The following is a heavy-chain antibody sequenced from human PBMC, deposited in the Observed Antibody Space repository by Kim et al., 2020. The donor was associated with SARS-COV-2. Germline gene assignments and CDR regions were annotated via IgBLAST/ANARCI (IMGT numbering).Heavy chain of an antibody. J-gene: IGHJ3*02. V-gene: IGHV3-48*02. CDR3: VRDRMGGAFDI. CDR1: GFSFSAYD. Sequence: GSLRLSCATSGFSFSAYDMNWVRQAPGKGLEWLSFITKRSDTIFYADSVRGRFTISRDNAKNSLYLQMNSLRDEDTAVYFCVRDRMGGAFDIWGQGTMV. CDR2: ITKRSDTI. D-gene: IGHD3-16*01.